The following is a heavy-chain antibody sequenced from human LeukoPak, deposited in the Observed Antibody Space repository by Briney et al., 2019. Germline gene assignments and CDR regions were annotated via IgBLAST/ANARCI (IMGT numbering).Heavy chain of an antibody. CDR2: ISPTSAYI. CDR1: GFTLRGHS. D-gene: IGHD3-22*01. J-gene: IGHJ3*01. CDR3: ARTIYYYESTSYFSDAFDV. Sequence: GSLRLSCAATGFTLRGHSMNWVRQAPGKGLDWVSSISPTSAYIYYQDSAKGRFTISRDDAKNSLYLEMDSLRAEDTAVYYCARTIYYYESTSYFSDAFDVWGQGTMVTVSS. V-gene: IGHV3-21*01.